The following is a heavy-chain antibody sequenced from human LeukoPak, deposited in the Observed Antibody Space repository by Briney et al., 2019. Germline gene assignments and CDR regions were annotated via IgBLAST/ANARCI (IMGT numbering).Heavy chain of an antibody. D-gene: IGHD3-10*01. V-gene: IGHV4-34*01. CDR2: INHSGST. Sequence: WIGEINHSGSTNYNPSLKSRVTIAVDTSKNQFSLKLSSVTAADTAVYYCASTYRYYYGSGEDYWGQGTLVTVSS. CDR3: ASTYRYYYGSGEDY. J-gene: IGHJ4*02.